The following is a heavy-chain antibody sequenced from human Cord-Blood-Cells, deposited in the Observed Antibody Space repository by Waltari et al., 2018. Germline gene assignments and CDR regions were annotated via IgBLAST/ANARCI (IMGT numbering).Heavy chain of an antibody. Sequence: EVQLVESGGGLVQPGGSLRLSCAASGFTFSSYWMHWVRQAPGKGLVWVSRINSDWSSTSYADSVKGRFTISRDNAKNTLYLQMNSLRAEDTAVYYCARAARTAAGTNDAFDIWGQGTMVTVSS. V-gene: IGHV3-74*01. CDR2: INSDWSST. D-gene: IGHD6-13*01. J-gene: IGHJ3*02. CDR1: GFTFSSYW. CDR3: ARAARTAAGTNDAFDI.